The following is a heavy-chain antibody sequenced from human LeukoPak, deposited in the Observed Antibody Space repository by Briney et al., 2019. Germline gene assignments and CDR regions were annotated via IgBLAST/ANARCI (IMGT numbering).Heavy chain of an antibody. Sequence: PGGSLRLSCAASGFTVSSNYMSWVRQAPGKGLEWVSTISGSGTGTYYADSVKGRFTISRDNSKYTLYLQMNSLRADDTAVYHCAKGGYSSGWRNYFDYWGQGTLVTVSS. CDR2: ISGSGTGT. D-gene: IGHD6-19*01. J-gene: IGHJ4*02. CDR1: GFTVSSNY. V-gene: IGHV3-23*01. CDR3: AKGGYSSGWRNYFDY.